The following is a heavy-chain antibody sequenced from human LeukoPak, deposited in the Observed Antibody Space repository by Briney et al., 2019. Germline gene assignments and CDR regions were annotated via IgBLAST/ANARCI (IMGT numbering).Heavy chain of an antibody. CDR2: IYYSGST. CDR1: GGSISSYY. CDR3: ARRYCSGGSCYPFDP. V-gene: IGHV4-59*12. D-gene: IGHD2-15*01. Sequence: SETLSLTCTVSGGSISSYYWSWIRQPPGKGLEWIGYIYYSGSTNYNPSLKSRVTISVDTSKNQFSLMLSSLTAADTAVYCCARRYCSGGSCYPFDPWGQGTLVTVSS. J-gene: IGHJ5*02.